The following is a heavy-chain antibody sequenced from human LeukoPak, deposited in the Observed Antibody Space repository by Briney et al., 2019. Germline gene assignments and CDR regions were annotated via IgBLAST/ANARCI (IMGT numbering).Heavy chain of an antibody. J-gene: IGHJ1*01. Sequence: GASVKVSCKASGYTFTSYYMHWVRQAPGQGLEWMGMINPNGGSTSYAQKFQGRVTMTRDTSTSTVYMELSSLRSEDTAVYYCARETRGSNVVVVAATAHFQHWGQGTLVTVSS. CDR3: ARETRGSNVVVVAATAHFQH. CDR2: INPNGGST. V-gene: IGHV1-46*01. D-gene: IGHD2-15*01. CDR1: GYTFTSYY.